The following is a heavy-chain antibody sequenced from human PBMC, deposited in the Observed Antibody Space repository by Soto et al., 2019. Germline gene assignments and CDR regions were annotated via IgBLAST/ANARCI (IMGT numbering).Heavy chain of an antibody. CDR1: GFTFSSYA. D-gene: IGHD2-15*01. CDR3: AKEKGYCSGGSCYRVLVDAFDI. Sequence: GGSLRLSCAASGFTFSSYAMSWVRQAPGKGLEWVSAISGSGGSTYYADSVKGRFTISRDNSKNTLYLQMNSLRAEDTAVYYCAKEKGYCSGGSCYRVLVDAFDIRGQGTMVTVSS. V-gene: IGHV3-23*01. CDR2: ISGSGGST. J-gene: IGHJ3*02.